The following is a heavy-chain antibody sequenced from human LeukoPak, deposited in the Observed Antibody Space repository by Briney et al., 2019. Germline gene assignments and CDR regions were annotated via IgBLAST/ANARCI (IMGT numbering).Heavy chain of an antibody. CDR1: GFTFSSYG. CDR3: AKMGYSNYDYFDY. V-gene: IGHV3-30*02. CDR2: IRYDGSNK. D-gene: IGHD4-11*01. Sequence: GGSLRLSCAASGFTFSSYGMHWVRQAPGKGLEWVAFIRYDGSNKYYADSMKGRFTISRDNSKNTLYLQMNSLRAEDTAVYYCAKMGYSNYDYFDYWGQGTLVTVSS. J-gene: IGHJ4*02.